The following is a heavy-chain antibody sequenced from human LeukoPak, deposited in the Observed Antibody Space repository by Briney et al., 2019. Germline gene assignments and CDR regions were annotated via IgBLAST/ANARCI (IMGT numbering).Heavy chain of an antibody. Sequence: PSETLSLTCAVYGGSFSGYYWSWIRQPAGKGLEWIGRIYTSGSTSYNPSLKSRVTISVDTSKNQFSLKLSSVTAADTAVYYCARDGYKGGYWGQGTLVTVSS. V-gene: IGHV4-4*07. CDR3: ARDGYKGGY. CDR2: IYTSGST. CDR1: GGSFSGYY. D-gene: IGHD5-24*01. J-gene: IGHJ4*02.